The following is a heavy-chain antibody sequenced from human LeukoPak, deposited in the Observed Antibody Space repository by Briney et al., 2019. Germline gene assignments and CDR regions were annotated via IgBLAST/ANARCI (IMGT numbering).Heavy chain of an antibody. D-gene: IGHD3-10*01. Sequence: ASVKVSCKASGYTSTRYYVHWVRQAPGQGLEWLGLINPNTGTTTYAQKFQGRVTMTRDTSTSTVYMDLSSLRSEDTAVYFCAREPGDSTCYFDFWGQGTLATVSS. V-gene: IGHV1-46*01. CDR1: GYTSTRYY. J-gene: IGHJ4*02. CDR2: INPNTGTT. CDR3: AREPGDSTCYFDF.